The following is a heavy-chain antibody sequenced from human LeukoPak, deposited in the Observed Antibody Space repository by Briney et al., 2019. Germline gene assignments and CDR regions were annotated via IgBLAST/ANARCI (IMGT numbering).Heavy chain of an antibody. D-gene: IGHD1-26*01. CDR1: GFTVSSNY. CDR2: ISGSGGST. V-gene: IGHV3-23*01. Sequence: GGSLRLSCAASGFTVSSNYMSWVRQAPGKGLEWVSAISGSGGSTYYADSVKGRFTISRDNSKNTLYLQMNSLRAEDTAVYYCAKVGSRPYYFDYWGQGTLVTVSS. J-gene: IGHJ4*02. CDR3: AKVGSRPYYFDY.